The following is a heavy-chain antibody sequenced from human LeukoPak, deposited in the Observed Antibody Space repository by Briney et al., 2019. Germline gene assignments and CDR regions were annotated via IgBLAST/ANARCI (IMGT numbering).Heavy chain of an antibody. CDR3: AREDGAGPYYYYYMDV. CDR1: GYTFTSYA. Sequence: ASVKVSCKASGYTFTSYAMNWVRQAPGRGLEWMGWINTNTGNPTYAQGFTGRFVFSLDTSVSTAYLQISSLKAEDTAVYYCAREDGAGPYYYYYMDVWGKGTTVTVSS. CDR2: INTNTGNP. D-gene: IGHD3-10*01. J-gene: IGHJ6*03. V-gene: IGHV7-4-1*02.